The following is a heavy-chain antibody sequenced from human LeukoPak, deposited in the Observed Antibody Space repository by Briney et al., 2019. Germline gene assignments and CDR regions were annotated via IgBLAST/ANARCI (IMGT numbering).Heavy chain of an antibody. D-gene: IGHD6-6*01. CDR1: GFTFDDYA. CDR2: ISWNSGSI. CDR3: AKEAYSSSSLDY. J-gene: IGHJ4*02. Sequence: GGSLRLPCAASGFTFDDYAMPWVRQAPGKGLEWVSGISWNSGSIGYADSVKGRFTISRDNAKNSLYLQMNSLRAEDTALYYCAKEAYSSSSLDYWGQGTLVTVSS. V-gene: IGHV3-9*01.